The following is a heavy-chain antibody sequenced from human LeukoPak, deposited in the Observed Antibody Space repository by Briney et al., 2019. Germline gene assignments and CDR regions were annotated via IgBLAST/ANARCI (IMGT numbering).Heavy chain of an antibody. CDR2: ICYSGNT. J-gene: IGHJ4*02. CDR1: GGSMSRSTCY. V-gene: IGHV4-39*07. CDR3: ARDFLYDYGGNSAIRVFDY. D-gene: IGHD4-23*01. Sequence: SETLSLTCTVSGGSMSRSTCYWGWIRQPPGKGLEWIGTICYSGNTFYNPSLQSRVTISVDTSKNQFSLKLSSVTAADTAVYYCARDFLYDYGGNSAIRVFDYWGQGTLVTVSS.